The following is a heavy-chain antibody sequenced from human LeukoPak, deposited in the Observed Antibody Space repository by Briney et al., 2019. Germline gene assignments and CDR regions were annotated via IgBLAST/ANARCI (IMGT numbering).Heavy chain of an antibody. CDR1: GGTFSSYA. Sequence: GASVKVSCKASGGTFSSYAISWVRQAPGQGLEWMGGIIPIFGTANYAQKFQGRVTITADKSTSTAYMELSSLRSEDTAVYYCARLKRVGRGDAFDIWGQGTMVTVSS. CDR3: ARLKRVGRGDAFDI. CDR2: IIPIFGTA. J-gene: IGHJ3*02. V-gene: IGHV1-69*06. D-gene: IGHD1-26*01.